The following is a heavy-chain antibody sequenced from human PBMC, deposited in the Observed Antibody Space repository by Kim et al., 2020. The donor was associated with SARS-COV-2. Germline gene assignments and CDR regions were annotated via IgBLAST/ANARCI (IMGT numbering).Heavy chain of an antibody. CDR3: ARQTTQKHIVVVTAIPRGSFDT. V-gene: IGHV4-39*01. D-gene: IGHD2-21*02. Sequence: SETLSLTCTVSGGSISSSSYYWGWIRQPPGKGLEWIGSIYYSGSTYYNPSLKSRVTISVDTSKNQFSLKLSSVTAADTAVYYCARQTTQKHIVVVTAIPRGSFDTWGQGTMVTVSS. CDR2: IYYSGST. CDR1: GGSISSSSYY. J-gene: IGHJ3*02.